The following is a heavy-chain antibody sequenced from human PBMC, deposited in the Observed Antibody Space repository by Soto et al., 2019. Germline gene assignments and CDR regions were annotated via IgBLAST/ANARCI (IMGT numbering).Heavy chain of an antibody. J-gene: IGHJ2*01. CDR3: ARGGWGRYFEL. V-gene: IGHV3-7*05. D-gene: IGHD2-21*02. Sequence: EVQLVESGGGLVQPGGSLRLSCAASGFTFTTYWMKWVRQAPGKGLEWVADIKQGGSEKYYVDSVKGRFTISRDNAKNSRYLQMNSLRAEDTAVYYCARGGWGRYFELWGRGTLVTVSS. CDR2: IKQGGSEK. CDR1: GFTFTTYW.